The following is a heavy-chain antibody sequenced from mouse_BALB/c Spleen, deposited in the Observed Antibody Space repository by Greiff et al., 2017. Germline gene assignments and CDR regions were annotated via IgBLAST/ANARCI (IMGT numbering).Heavy chain of an antibody. CDR2: ISNGGGST. D-gene: IGHD1-1*01. CDR1: GFTFSSYT. CDR3: ASSDYYGSSYVFAY. Sequence: DVQLVESGGGLVKPGGSLKLSCTASGFTFSSYTMSWVRQTPEKRLEWVAYISNGGGSTYYPDTVKGRFTISRDNAKNTLYLQMSSLKSEDTAMYYCASSDYYGSSYVFAYWGQGTLVTVSA. V-gene: IGHV5-12-2*01. J-gene: IGHJ3*01.